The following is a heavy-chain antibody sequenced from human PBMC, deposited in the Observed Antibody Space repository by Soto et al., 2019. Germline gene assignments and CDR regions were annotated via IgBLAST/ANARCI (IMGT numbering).Heavy chain of an antibody. V-gene: IGHV3-30*18. D-gene: IGHD3-22*01. J-gene: IGHJ6*02. CDR3: AKKDSDYYDSSGYSDGMDV. CDR2: ISYDGSNK. CDR1: GFTFSSYG. Sequence: PGGSLRLSCAASGFTFSSYGMHWVRQAPGKGLEWVAVISYDGSNKYYADSVKGRFTISRDKSKNTLYLQMNSLRAEDTAVYYCAKKDSDYYDSSGYSDGMDVWGQGTTVTVSS.